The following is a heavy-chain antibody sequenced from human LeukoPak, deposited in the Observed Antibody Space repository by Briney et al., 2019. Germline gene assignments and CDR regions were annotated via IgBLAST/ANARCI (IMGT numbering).Heavy chain of an antibody. Sequence: GGSLGLSCEASGFTFSRYSIHWVRQAPGKGLEWVAVFSYDGTHKYYADSVKGRFTISRDNSKNTVYLQMNSLTTADTATYYCXXXXXIMVVVGGAFDLWGQGTRVTVSS. CDR1: GFTFSRYS. D-gene: IGHD2-21*01. J-gene: IGHJ3*01. CDR2: FSYDGTHK. V-gene: IGHV3-30*03. CDR3: XXXXXIMVVVGGAFDL.